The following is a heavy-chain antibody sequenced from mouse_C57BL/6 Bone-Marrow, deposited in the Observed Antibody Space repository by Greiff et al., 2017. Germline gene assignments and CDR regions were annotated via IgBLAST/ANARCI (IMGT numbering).Heavy chain of an antibody. D-gene: IGHD3-3*01. Sequence: DVHLVESGPGLVKPSQSLSLTCSVTGYSITSGYYWNWIRQFPGNKLEWMGYISYDGSNNYNPSLKNRISITRNTSKNQFFLKLNSVTTEDTATYYCARVGGADYYAMDYWGQGTSVTVSS. CDR1: GYSITSGYY. CDR2: ISYDGSN. CDR3: ARVGGADYYAMDY. V-gene: IGHV3-6*01. J-gene: IGHJ4*01.